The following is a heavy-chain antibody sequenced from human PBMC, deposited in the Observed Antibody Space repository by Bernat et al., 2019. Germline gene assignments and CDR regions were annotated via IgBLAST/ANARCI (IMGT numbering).Heavy chain of an antibody. CDR1: GFTFSSYW. V-gene: IGHV3-7*03. CDR2: IKQDGSEK. J-gene: IGHJ6*03. CDR3: ARDMRYSYGYWDYYYMDV. Sequence: EVQLVESGGGLVQPGGSLRLSCAASGFTFSSYWMSWVRQAPGKGLEWVANIKQDGSEKYYVDSVKGRFTISRDNAKNSLYLQMNSLRAEDTAVYYCARDMRYSYGYWDYYYMDVWGKGTTVTVSS. D-gene: IGHD5-18*01.